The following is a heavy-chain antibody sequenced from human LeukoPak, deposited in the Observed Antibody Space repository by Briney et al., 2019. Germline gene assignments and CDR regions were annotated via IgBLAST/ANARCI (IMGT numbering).Heavy chain of an antibody. D-gene: IGHD2-15*01. Sequence: GGSLRLSCAASGFTFNSYWMSWVRQAPGKGLEWVANIKQDGSEKYHVDSVKGRFTISRDNAKNSLYLQMNSLRAEDTAVYYCAREIVVVVAATPLHWFDPWGQGTLVTVSS. J-gene: IGHJ5*02. V-gene: IGHV3-7*05. CDR1: GFTFNSYW. CDR2: IKQDGSEK. CDR3: AREIVVVVAATPLHWFDP.